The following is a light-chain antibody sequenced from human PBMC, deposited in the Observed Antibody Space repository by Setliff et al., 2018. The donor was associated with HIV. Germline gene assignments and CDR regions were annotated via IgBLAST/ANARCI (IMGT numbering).Light chain of an antibody. Sequence: QSALTQPASVSGSPGQSITISCTGASSDIGTYNYVSWYRQHPGKAPKLLIYDVSNRPSGVSNRFSGSKSGNTASLTISGLQAEDECDYYCSSYATSSIPYVFGTGTKGTVL. CDR1: SSDIGTYNY. CDR2: DVS. V-gene: IGLV2-14*03. CDR3: SSYATSSIPYV. J-gene: IGLJ1*01.